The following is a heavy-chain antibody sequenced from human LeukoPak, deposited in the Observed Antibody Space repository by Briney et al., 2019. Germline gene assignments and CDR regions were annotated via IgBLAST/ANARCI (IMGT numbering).Heavy chain of an antibody. J-gene: IGHJ4*02. CDR3: AKAHTSSFNWEALDY. Sequence: SETLSLTCTVSGGSISSYYWSWIRQPPGKGLEWIGYIYYSGSTNYNPSLKSRVTISVDTSKNQFSLKLSPVTAADTAVYHCAKAHTSSFNWEALDYWGQGTLVTVSS. CDR1: GGSISSYY. CDR2: IYYSGST. D-gene: IGHD6-6*01. V-gene: IGHV4-59*01.